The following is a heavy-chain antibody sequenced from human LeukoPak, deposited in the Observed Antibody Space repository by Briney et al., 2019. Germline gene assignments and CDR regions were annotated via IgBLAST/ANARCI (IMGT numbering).Heavy chain of an antibody. CDR1: GFTFSSYT. CDR3: ARGDGYNFFDY. Sequence: GGSLRLSCAASGFTFSSYTMNWVRQAPGRGLEWVSSIRDSGRSIYYADSVKGRFTISRDNAKNSLYLQMNSLRAEDTAVYYCARGDGYNFFDYWGQGTLVTVSS. V-gene: IGHV3-21*01. D-gene: IGHD5-24*01. J-gene: IGHJ4*02. CDR2: IRDSGRSI.